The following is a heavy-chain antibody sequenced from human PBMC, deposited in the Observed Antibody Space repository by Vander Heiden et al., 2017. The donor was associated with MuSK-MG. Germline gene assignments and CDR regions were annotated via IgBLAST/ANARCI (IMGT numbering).Heavy chain of an antibody. CDR1: GFTVSSNY. V-gene: IGHV3-66*01. CDR3: ARDSYAAY. J-gene: IGHJ4*02. CDR2: IYNDGTT. Sequence: EVHLVESGGDLVQPGGSLRLPCAASGFTVSSNYLNWVRQAPGKGLKWVSIIYNDGTTFYADSVKGRFIISRDISKNTLYLQMNSLRAEDTAVYYCARDSYAAYWGQGTLVTVSS.